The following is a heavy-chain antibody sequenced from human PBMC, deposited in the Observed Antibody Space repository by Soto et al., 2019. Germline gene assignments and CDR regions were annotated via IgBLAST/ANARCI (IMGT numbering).Heavy chain of an antibody. Sequence: QVQLVESGGGVVQPGRSLRLSCAASGFTFSSYGMHWVRQAPGKGLEWVALISYDGSNKYYADSVKGRFTISRDNSKNTLYLQMNSLRAEDTAVYYCAKVDTAMVPHFDYWGQGTLVTVSS. CDR3: AKVDTAMVPHFDY. CDR1: GFTFSSYG. D-gene: IGHD5-18*01. J-gene: IGHJ4*02. V-gene: IGHV3-30*18. CDR2: ISYDGSNK.